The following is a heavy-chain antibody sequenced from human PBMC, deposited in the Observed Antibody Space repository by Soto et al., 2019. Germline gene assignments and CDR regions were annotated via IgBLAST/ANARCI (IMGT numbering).Heavy chain of an antibody. V-gene: IGHV3-30-3*01. CDR2: ISYDGSNK. CDR3: ARDRLIVDPARADYYYYGMDV. J-gene: IGHJ6*02. CDR1: GFTFSSYA. Sequence: GGSLRLSCAASGFTFSSYAMHWVRQAPGKGLEWVAVISYDGSNKYYADSVKGRFTISRDNSKNTLYLQMNSLRAEDTAVYYCARDRLIVDPARADYYYYGMDVWGQGITVTVSS. D-gene: IGHD2-21*01.